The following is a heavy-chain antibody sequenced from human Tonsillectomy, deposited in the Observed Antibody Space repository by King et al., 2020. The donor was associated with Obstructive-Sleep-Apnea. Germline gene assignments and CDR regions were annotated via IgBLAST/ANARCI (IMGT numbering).Heavy chain of an antibody. J-gene: IGHJ4*02. Sequence: TLKESGPTLVKPTQTLTLTCTFSGFSLSTSGVGVGWIRQPPGKALEWLALIYWDDDKRCSPSLKSRLTITKDTSKNQVVLTMTNMDPVDTATYYCANGYSYGYNYYFDYWGQGTLVTVSS. CDR3: ANGYSYGYNYYFDY. V-gene: IGHV2-5*02. CDR2: IYWDDDK. D-gene: IGHD5-18*01. CDR1: GFSLSTSGVG.